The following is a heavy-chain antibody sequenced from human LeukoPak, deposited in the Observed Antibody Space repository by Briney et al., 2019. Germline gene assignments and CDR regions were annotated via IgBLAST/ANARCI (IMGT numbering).Heavy chain of an antibody. CDR2: IYHSGST. CDR3: ASSTYQLPRPGAFDI. Sequence: SETLSLTCTVSGYSISSGYYWGWIRQSPGKGLEWIGRIYHSGSTYYNPSLKSPVPISVDTSKNQFSLKLSSVTAADTAVYYCASSTYQLPRPGAFDIWGQGTMVTVSS. CDR1: GYSISSGYY. V-gene: IGHV4-38-2*02. J-gene: IGHJ3*02. D-gene: IGHD2-2*01.